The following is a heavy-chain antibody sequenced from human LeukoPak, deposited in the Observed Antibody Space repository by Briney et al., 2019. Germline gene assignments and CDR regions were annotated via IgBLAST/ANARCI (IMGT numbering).Heavy chain of an antibody. Sequence: PGGSLRLSCAASGFTFDDYAMHWVRQAPGKGLEWVSGISWNSGSIGYADSVKGRFTISRDNAKNSLYLQMNSLRAEDTALYYCAKDIGYSSSWYYFDYWGQGTLVTVSS. J-gene: IGHJ4*02. D-gene: IGHD6-13*01. CDR1: GFTFDDYA. CDR3: AKDIGYSSSWYYFDY. CDR2: ISWNSGSI. V-gene: IGHV3-9*01.